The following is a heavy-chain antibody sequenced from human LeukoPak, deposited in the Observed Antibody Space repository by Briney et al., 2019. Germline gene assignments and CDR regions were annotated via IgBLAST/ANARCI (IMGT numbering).Heavy chain of an antibody. CDR1: GFAFSNYW. Sequence: GGSLRLSCAASGFAFSNYWMSWVRQAPGKGLEWVANIKQDGSEKYYVDSVKGRFTISRDNAKNSLYLQMNSLRAEDTAVYYCARDQRNGYNYGAFDIWGQGTMVTVSS. CDR2: IKQDGSEK. V-gene: IGHV3-7*01. D-gene: IGHD5-24*01. J-gene: IGHJ3*02. CDR3: ARDQRNGYNYGAFDI.